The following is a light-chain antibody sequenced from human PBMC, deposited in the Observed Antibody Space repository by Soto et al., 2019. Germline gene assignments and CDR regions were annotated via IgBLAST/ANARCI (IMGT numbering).Light chain of an antibody. Sequence: DIQMTQSPSTLSASVGDRVTITCRASQSISSWLAWYQQKPGKAPKLLIYKASSLEGGVPSRFRGSGSGTDFTLTISSLQPDEFATYYCQQYHSYSLTFGRGTKVDIK. J-gene: IGKJ4*01. CDR1: QSISSW. CDR2: KAS. V-gene: IGKV1-5*03. CDR3: QQYHSYSLT.